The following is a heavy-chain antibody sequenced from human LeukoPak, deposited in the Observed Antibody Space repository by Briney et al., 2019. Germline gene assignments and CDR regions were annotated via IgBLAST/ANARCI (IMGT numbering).Heavy chain of an antibody. CDR3: ARDRGIAALDY. V-gene: IGHV3-66*01. CDR1: GFTVSSNY. Sequence: GGSLRLSCAASGFTVSSNYMSWVRQAPRKGLEWVSVIYSGGSTYYADSVKGRFTISRDNSKNTLYLQMNSLRAEDTAVYYCARDRGIAALDYWGQGTLVTVSS. D-gene: IGHD6-13*01. CDR2: IYSGGST. J-gene: IGHJ4*02.